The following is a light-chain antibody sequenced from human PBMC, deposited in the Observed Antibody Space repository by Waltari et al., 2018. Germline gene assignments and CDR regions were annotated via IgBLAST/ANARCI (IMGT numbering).Light chain of an antibody. V-gene: IGKV3-20*01. CDR2: DTS. J-gene: IGKJ1*01. CDR3: QKYGTLPAT. CDR1: ENIRSF. Sequence: DIVLTQSPGTLSLSPGERATISCRASENIRSFLAWYQQKPGQAPRLLIYDTSTRATGIPDRFSGSGSGTDFSLTSSRLEPEDFAVYYCQKYGTLPATFGQGTKVEIK.